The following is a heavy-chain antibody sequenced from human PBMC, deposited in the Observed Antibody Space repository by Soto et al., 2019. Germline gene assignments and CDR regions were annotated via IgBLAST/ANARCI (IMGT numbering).Heavy chain of an antibody. V-gene: IGHV4-30-4*01. J-gene: IGHJ6*02. CDR3: ASSALSPQYYGMEV. CDR2: IYYSVST. Sequence: PSETLSLTCTVSGGSISSGDYYCSWIRHPPGKGLEWIGYIYYSVSTYYNPSLKSRVTISVDTSKNQFPLDLSSVTAADTAVYYCASSALSPQYYGMEVWGQGTTVTLSS. CDR1: GGSISSGDYY.